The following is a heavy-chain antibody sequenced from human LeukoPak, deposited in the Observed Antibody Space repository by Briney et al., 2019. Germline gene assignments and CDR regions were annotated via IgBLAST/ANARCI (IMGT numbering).Heavy chain of an antibody. D-gene: IGHD6-13*01. J-gene: IGHJ1*01. Sequence: ASVKVTCKASGGTFSSYAISWVRQAPGQGLEWMEGIIPFFGTAKYAQKFQGRVTITRDTSASTAYMELSSLRSEDTAVYYCARGSSSAIQHWGQGTLVTVSS. V-gene: IGHV1-69*05. CDR3: ARGSSSAIQH. CDR2: IIPFFGTA. CDR1: GGTFSSYA.